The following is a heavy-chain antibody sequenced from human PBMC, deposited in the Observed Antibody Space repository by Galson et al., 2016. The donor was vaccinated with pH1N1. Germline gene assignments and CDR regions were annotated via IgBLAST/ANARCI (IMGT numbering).Heavy chain of an antibody. CDR3: ARQYDFGDYRGNAFDI. CDR1: GYRFTNYW. V-gene: IGHV5-51*03. D-gene: IGHD4-17*01. CDR2: VNPGGSTI. Sequence: QSGAEVTKPGESLKISCKASGYRFTNYWIAWVRQVPGKGLEWVGVVNPGGSTIRYSPPFQGQATISSDKSINTAYLQWVSLKASDTATYYCARQYDFGDYRGNAFDIWGLGTMVIVSS. J-gene: IGHJ3*02.